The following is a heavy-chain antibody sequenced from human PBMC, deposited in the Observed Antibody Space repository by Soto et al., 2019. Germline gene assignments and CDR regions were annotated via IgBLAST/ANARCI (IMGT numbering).Heavy chain of an antibody. CDR1: GDSXNXXXX. CDR2: RWQVGDN. CDR3: AQNACGGGRCNTAFDV. D-gene: IGHD2-15*01. J-gene: IGHJ3*01. V-gene: IGHV4-4*02. Sequence: VQLQESGPGLVQPSGTLSLTCGVSGDSXNXXXXXXXXXXXXGEGLEWIGERWQVGDNNYNPSLESRATMSLDKSSNQFFLKLTSGTAADTAVYYCAQNACGGGRCNTAFDVWVPGTRVTVS.